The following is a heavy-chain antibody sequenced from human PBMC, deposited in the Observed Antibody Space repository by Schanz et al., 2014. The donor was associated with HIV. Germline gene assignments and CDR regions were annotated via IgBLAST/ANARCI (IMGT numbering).Heavy chain of an antibody. Sequence: QVQLVQSGAEVKKPGASVKVSCKASGYSFTGYYMHWIRQAPGQGLEWMGLINPYDGSTSNAQKFQGRVTMTRDTSTSTVYMQLSSLTSDDTAVYYCARGDILTGLYPYYFDSWGQGTLVTVSS. D-gene: IGHD3-9*01. J-gene: IGHJ4*02. CDR3: ARGDILTGLYPYYFDS. V-gene: IGHV1-46*01. CDR2: INPYDGST. CDR1: GYSFTGYY.